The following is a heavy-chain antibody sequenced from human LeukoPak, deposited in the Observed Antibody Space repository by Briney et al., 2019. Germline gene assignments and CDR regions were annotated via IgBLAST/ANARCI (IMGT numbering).Heavy chain of an antibody. J-gene: IGHJ6*03. CDR2: INHSGGT. V-gene: IGHV4-34*01. Sequence: PSETLSLTCAVYGGSFSGYYWSWIRQPPGEGLEWIGEINHSGGTKYNPSLKSRVTISVDTSKNQFSLKLSSVTAADTAVYYCARGRVVVVPAAPYYYYYYMDVWGKGTTVTVSS. CDR1: GGSFSGYY. D-gene: IGHD2-2*01. CDR3: ARGRVVVVPAAPYYYYYYMDV.